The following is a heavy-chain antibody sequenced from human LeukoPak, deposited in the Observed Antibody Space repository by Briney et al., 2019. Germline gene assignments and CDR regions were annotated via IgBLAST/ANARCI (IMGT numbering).Heavy chain of an antibody. D-gene: IGHD6-13*01. CDR1: GGSISSSSYY. CDR3: AREQQLVLRY. V-gene: IGHV4-39*07. Sequence: SETLSLTCTVSGGSISSSSYYWGWIRQPPGKELEWIGSIYYSGSTYYNPSLKSRVTISVDTSKNQFSLKLSSVTAADTAVYYCAREQQLVLRYWGQGTLVTVSS. J-gene: IGHJ4*02. CDR2: IYYSGST.